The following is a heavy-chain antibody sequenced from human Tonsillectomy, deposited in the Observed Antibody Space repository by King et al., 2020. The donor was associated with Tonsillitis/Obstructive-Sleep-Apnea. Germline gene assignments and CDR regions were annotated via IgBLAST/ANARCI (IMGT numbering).Heavy chain of an antibody. CDR3: ARDMVLEAGGDAFDI. J-gene: IGHJ3*02. CDR2: IFYSGST. V-gene: IGHV4-59*01. Sequence: VQLQESGPGLVKPSETLSLTCSVSGGSISSYYWSWIRQPPGKGLEWIGYIFYSGSTNYNSSLRSRVTISVDTSKNQFSLKLSSVTAADTAGYYCARDMVLEAGGDAFDIWGQGTMVTVSS. D-gene: IGHD2-8*01. CDR1: GGSISSYY.